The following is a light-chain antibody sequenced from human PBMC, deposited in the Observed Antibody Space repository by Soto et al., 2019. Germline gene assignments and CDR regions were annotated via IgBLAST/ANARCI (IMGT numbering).Light chain of an antibody. CDR2: RDF. V-gene: IGLV3-9*01. CDR3: QVWDSSFYV. Sequence: SYELTQPLSVSVALGQTARITCGGNNIGSKNVHWYQQKPGQAPVLVIYRDFNRPSGIPERFSGSNSGNTATLTISRAQAGDEADYYCQVWDSSFYVFGTGTQLTVL. CDR1: NIGSKN. J-gene: IGLJ1*01.